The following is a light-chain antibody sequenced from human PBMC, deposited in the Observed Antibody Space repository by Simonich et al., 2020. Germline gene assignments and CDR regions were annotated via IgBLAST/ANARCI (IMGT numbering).Light chain of an antibody. CDR3: QSADSSGTWV. CDR2: DVS. CDR1: SSDVGGYNY. Sequence: QSALTQPASVSGSPGQSITISCTGTSSDVGGYNYVSWYQQHPGKAPKLMIYDVSKRPSGVSKRFSGSKSGNTASLTISGLQAEDEADYYCQSADSSGTWVFGGGTKLTVL. J-gene: IGLJ3*02. V-gene: IGLV2-14*03.